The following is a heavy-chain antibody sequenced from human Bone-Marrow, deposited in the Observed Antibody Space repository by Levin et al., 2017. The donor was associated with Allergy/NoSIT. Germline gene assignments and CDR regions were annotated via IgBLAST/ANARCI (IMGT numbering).Heavy chain of an antibody. Sequence: ASVKVSCKASGYTFTGYYMHWVRQAPGQGLEWMGWINPNSGGTNYAQKFQGRVTMTRDTSISTAYMELSRLRSDDTAVYYCARDATMVRGVPDYFDYWGQGTLVTVSS. V-gene: IGHV1-2*02. D-gene: IGHD3-10*01. CDR2: INPNSGGT. J-gene: IGHJ4*02. CDR1: GYTFTGYY. CDR3: ARDATMVRGVPDYFDY.